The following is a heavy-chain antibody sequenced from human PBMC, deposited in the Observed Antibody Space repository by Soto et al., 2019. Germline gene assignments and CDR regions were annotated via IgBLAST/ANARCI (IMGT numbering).Heavy chain of an antibody. CDR1: GFTFSYYG. CDR2: ISYDGSDR. V-gene: IGHV3-30*18. D-gene: IGHD3-16*02. Sequence: QVQLVESGGGVVQPGRSLRLSCATSGFTFSYYGMHWVRQAPGKGLEWVAMISYDGSDRFYADSVRGRFTISRDNPKNTLTLQMNSLRGDDTAVYYWAKALGEFSPDSYDCWGQGTLITVSS. J-gene: IGHJ4*02. CDR3: AKALGEFSPDSYDC.